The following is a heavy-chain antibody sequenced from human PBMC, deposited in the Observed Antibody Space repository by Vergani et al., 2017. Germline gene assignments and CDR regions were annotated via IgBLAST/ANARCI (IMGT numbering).Heavy chain of an antibody. CDR2: IYYSGST. Sequence: QVQLQESGPGLVKPSETLSLTCTVSGGYISSYYWSCIRQPPGKGLEWIGYIYYSGSTHYNPSLKSLVTISVDTSKNQFSLKLSSVTAADTAVYYCARAGIAAAGTGWFDPWGQGTLVTVSS. D-gene: IGHD6-13*01. CDR1: GGYISSYY. CDR3: ARAGIAAAGTGWFDP. J-gene: IGHJ5*02. V-gene: IGHV4-59*01.